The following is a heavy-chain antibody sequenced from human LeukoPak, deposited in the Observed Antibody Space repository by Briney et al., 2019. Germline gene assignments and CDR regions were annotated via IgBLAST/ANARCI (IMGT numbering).Heavy chain of an antibody. CDR1: GGSISSYY. D-gene: IGHD5-18*01. CDR2: IYYSGST. V-gene: IGHV4-59*08. Sequence: SETLSLTCTVSGGSISSYYWSWIRQPPGKGLEWIGYIYYSGSTNYNPPLKSRVTISVDTSKNQFSLKLSSVTAADTAVYYCARRGSLGYSYGLYYFDYWGQGTLVTVSS. J-gene: IGHJ4*02. CDR3: ARRGSLGYSYGLYYFDY.